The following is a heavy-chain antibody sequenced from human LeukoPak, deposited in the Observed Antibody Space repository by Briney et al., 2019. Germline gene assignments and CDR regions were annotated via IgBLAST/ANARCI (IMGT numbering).Heavy chain of an antibody. CDR3: ARVGAMYCGGDCYYVDY. J-gene: IGHJ4*02. D-gene: IGHD2-21*02. CDR2: IYYSGST. CDR1: GGSIRISYYY. Sequence: SETLSLTCTVSGGSIRISYYYWGWIRQPPGKGLEWIGYIYYSGSTYYNPSLKSRVTISVDTSKNQFSLKLSSVTAADTAVYYCARVGAMYCGGDCYYVDYWGQGTLVTVSS. V-gene: IGHV4-31*03.